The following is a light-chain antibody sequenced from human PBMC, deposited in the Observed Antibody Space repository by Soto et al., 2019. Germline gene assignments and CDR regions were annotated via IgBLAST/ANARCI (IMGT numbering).Light chain of an antibody. V-gene: IGKV3-11*01. CDR1: QSFRGL. J-gene: IGKJ5*01. Sequence: EVVLTQSPVTLSLSPGERATLSCRASQSFRGLLAWYQQKPGQAPRLLIYDAYNRATGIPPRFSGSGSGTDFTLTISSLQPEDFATYYCQHYDGYPQIFGQGTRLEIK. CDR3: QHYDGYPQI. CDR2: DAY.